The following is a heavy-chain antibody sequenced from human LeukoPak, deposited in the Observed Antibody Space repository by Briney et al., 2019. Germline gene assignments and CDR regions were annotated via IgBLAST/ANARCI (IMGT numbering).Heavy chain of an antibody. Sequence: SETLSLTCTVSGGSISSYYWSWIRQPAGKGLEWIGRIYTSGSTNYNPSLKSRVTMSVDTSKNQFSLKLSSVTAADTAVYYCARELGETGTTDFDYWGQGTLVTVSS. V-gene: IGHV4-4*07. J-gene: IGHJ4*02. CDR2: IYTSGST. CDR3: ARELGETGTTDFDY. D-gene: IGHD1-7*01. CDR1: GGSISSYY.